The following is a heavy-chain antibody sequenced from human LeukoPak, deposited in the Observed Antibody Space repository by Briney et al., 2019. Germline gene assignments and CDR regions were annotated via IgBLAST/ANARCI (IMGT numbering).Heavy chain of an antibody. D-gene: IGHD3-9*01. CDR1: GFTFDDYA. CDR2: ISWNSGSI. Sequence: PGRSLRLSCAASGFTFDDYAMHWVRQAPEKGLEWVSGISWNSGSIGYADSVKGRFTISRDNAKNSLYLQMNSLRAEDTALYYCAKDQLRYFDWFHYGMDVWGQGTTVTVSS. V-gene: IGHV3-9*01. J-gene: IGHJ6*02. CDR3: AKDQLRYFDWFHYGMDV.